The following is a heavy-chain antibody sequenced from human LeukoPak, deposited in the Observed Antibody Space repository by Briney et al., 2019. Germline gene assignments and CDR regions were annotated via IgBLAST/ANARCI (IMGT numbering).Heavy chain of an antibody. CDR3: ATGSMTTRYYYYFHMDV. CDR1: GGSINSTRYY. Sequence: SETLCLTCTVSGGSINSTRYYWGWIRQPPGKGLEWIGSIYYSGDTHYNPSLRSRVTISVDTSKNQFSLRMHSMTAADTSFYYCATGSMTTRYYYYFHMDVWGTGTTVTVSS. D-gene: IGHD4-11*01. J-gene: IGHJ6*03. CDR2: IYYSGDT. V-gene: IGHV4-39*01.